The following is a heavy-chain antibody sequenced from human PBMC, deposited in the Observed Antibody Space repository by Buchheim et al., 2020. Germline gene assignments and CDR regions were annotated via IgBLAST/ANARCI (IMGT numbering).Heavy chain of an antibody. V-gene: IGHV3-74*01. CDR2: INSDGSST. Sequence: VQLVESGGGLVQPGGSPRLSCAASGFTFSDLWMHWVRQTPGKGLMWVSRINSDGSSTIYGESVKGRFTVSRDNAKNTLYLQMNSLRAEDTGVYYCARDPLLNGGTLDYWGQGT. J-gene: IGHJ4*02. CDR3: ARDPLLNGGTLDY. CDR1: GFTFSDLW. D-gene: IGHD1-1*01.